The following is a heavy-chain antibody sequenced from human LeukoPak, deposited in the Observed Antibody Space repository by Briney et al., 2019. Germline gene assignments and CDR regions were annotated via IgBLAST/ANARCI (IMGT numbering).Heavy chain of an antibody. J-gene: IGHJ6*03. CDR3: ARSIGVGDYYYYMDV. D-gene: IGHD3-10*01. CDR1: GYTFTSYG. Sequence: ASVKVSCKASGYTFTSYGISWVRQAPGQGLEWMGWISAYNGNTNYAQKLQGRVTMTTDTFTSTAYMELRSLRSDDTAVYYCARSIGVGDYYYYMDVWGKGTTVTVSS. CDR2: ISAYNGNT. V-gene: IGHV1-18*01.